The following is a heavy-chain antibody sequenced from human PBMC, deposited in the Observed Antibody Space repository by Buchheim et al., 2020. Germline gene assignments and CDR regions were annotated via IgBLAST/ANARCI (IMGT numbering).Heavy chain of an antibody. CDR1: GFTFNNYA. V-gene: IGHV3-23*01. CDR2: IIGSGIRT. Sequence: EVQLLESGGGLVQPGGSLRLSCAASGFTFNNYAMNWFRQVPGKGLEWVSGIIGSGIRTYCADSVKGRLTISRDTSKGTLYLQMNSLRAEDTAVYYCAKGGYCSSSDCYRAYYYYNMDAWGQGTT. CDR3: AKGGYCSSSDCYRAYYYYNMDA. D-gene: IGHD2-2*01. J-gene: IGHJ6*02.